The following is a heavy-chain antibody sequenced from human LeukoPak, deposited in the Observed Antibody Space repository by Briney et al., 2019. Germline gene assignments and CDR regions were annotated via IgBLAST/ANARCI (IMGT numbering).Heavy chain of an antibody. CDR1: GFTFSSYA. CDR2: LSGSGGST. CDR3: AKDIVVVPAAGNWFDP. V-gene: IGHV3-23*01. Sequence: GGSLRLSCAASGFTFSSYAMSWVRQAPGKGLEWVSALSGSGGSTYYADSVKGRFTISRDNSKNTLYLQMNSLTAEDTAVYYCAKDIVVVPAAGNWFDPWGQGTLVTVSS. J-gene: IGHJ5*02. D-gene: IGHD2-2*01.